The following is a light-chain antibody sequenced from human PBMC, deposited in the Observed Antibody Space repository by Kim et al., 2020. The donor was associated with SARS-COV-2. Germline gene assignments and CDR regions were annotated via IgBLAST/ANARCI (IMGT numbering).Light chain of an antibody. CDR1: QSVSSN. CDR3: QSYSHRRFT. J-gene: IGKJ4*01. V-gene: IGKV3-15*01. Sequence: EIVMTQSPATLSVSPGERATLSCRASQSVSSNLAWYQQKPGQAPRLLIYGASTRATGIPGRFSGSGSGTEFTLTISSLQSEDFAVYYFQSYSHRRFTIGGGTTVDIK. CDR2: GAS.